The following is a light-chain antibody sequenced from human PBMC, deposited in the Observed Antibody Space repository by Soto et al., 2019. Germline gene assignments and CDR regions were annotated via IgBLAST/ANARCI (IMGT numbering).Light chain of an antibody. J-gene: IGKJ1*01. CDR1: QSVSYY. V-gene: IGKV3-15*01. CDR3: QQYNIWPPWT. CDR2: GAS. Sequence: TQSPGTLPLFGGERGRVCGWASQSVSYYLAWYQQKPGQAPRLLIYGASTRATGVPARFSGSGSGTDFTLTIRRLHSDDLAVSYCQQYNIWPPWTFGQGTKVDI.